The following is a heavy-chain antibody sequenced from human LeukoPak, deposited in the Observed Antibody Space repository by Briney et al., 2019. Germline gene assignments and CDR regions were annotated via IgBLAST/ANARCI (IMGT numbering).Heavy chain of an antibody. CDR3: ARGLDSSGYSLQH. CDR2: IYYSGST. D-gene: IGHD3-22*01. V-gene: IGHV4-30-4*01. Sequence: SETLSLTCTVSGGSISSGDYYWSWIRQPPGKGLEWIGYIYYSGSTYYNPSLKSRVTTSVDTSKNQFSLKLSSVTAADTAVYYCARGLDSSGYSLQHWGQGTLVTVSS. CDR1: GGSISSGDYY. J-gene: IGHJ1*01.